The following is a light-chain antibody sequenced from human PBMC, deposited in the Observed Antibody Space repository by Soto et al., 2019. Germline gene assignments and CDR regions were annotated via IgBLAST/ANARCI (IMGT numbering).Light chain of an antibody. CDR3: MQGKYRPPIT. J-gene: IGKJ5*01. Sequence: DVVMTQTPLSLPVTLGQPASISCRSSQSLVYSDGNSYLSWFQQRPGQSPRRLIYRASNRDSGVPDRFSGSGSGTDFTLKISRVEVEDVGVYYCMQGKYRPPITFGQGTRLEIK. CDR1: QSLVYSDGNSY. V-gene: IGKV2-30*01. CDR2: RAS.